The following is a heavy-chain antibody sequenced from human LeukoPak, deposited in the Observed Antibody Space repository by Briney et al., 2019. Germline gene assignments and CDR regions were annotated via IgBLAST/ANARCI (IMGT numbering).Heavy chain of an antibody. D-gene: IGHD3-9*01. CDR1: GFTFSSYA. CDR2: ISSNGGST. V-gene: IGHV3-64D*09. Sequence: GGSLRLSCSASGFTFSSYAMHWVRQAPGKGLEYVSAISSNGGSTYYADSVKGRFTISRDNSKNTLYLQMSSLRAEDTAVYYCVKDYDILTGYSPLFDYWGQGTLVTVPS. J-gene: IGHJ4*02. CDR3: VKDYDILTGYSPLFDY.